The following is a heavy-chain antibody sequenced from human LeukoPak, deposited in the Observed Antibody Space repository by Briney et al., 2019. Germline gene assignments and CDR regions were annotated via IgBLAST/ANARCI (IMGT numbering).Heavy chain of an antibody. CDR1: GGSISSYY. D-gene: IGHD3-10*01. Sequence: SETLSLTCTVSGGSISSYYWSWIRQPPGKGLEWIGYIYYSGSTNYNPSLKSRVTISVDTSKNQFSLKLSSVTAADTAVYYCARRARGKGSVDYWGQGTLVTVSS. CDR2: IYYSGST. V-gene: IGHV4-59*08. CDR3: ARRARGKGSVDY. J-gene: IGHJ4*02.